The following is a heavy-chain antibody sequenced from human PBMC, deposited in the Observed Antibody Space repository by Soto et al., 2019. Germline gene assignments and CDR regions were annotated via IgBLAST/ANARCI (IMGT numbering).Heavy chain of an antibody. CDR1: GGSISSYY. J-gene: IGHJ6*02. CDR3: ARDPYSSSWYATNYYYYGMDV. Sequence: SETLSLTCTVSGGSISSYYWSWIRQPPGKGLEWIGYIYYSGSTNYNPSLKSRVTISVDTSKNQFSLKLSSVTAADTAVYYRARDPYSSSWYATNYYYYGMDVWGQGTTVTVSS. V-gene: IGHV4-59*01. D-gene: IGHD6-13*01. CDR2: IYYSGST.